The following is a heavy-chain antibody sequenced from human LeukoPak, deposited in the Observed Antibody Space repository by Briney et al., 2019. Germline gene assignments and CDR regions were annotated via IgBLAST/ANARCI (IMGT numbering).Heavy chain of an antibody. Sequence: PGGSLRLSCAASGFTFSSYSMNWVRQAPGKGLEWVSYISSSSSTIYYADSVKGRFTVSRDNAKNSLYLQMNSLRAEDTAVYYCARIQLYYYYYGLDVWGQGTTVTVSS. CDR2: ISSSSSTI. CDR3: ARIQLYYYYYGLDV. V-gene: IGHV3-48*04. CDR1: GFTFSSYS. D-gene: IGHD5-18*01. J-gene: IGHJ6*02.